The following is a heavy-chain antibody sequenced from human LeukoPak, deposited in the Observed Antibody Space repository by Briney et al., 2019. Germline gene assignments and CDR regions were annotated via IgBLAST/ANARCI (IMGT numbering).Heavy chain of an antibody. CDR2: INPNSGGT. V-gene: IGHV1-2*02. CDR1: GYTFTGYY. J-gene: IGHJ4*02. Sequence: GASVKVSCKASGYTFTGYYMHWVRQAPGQGLEWMGWINPNSGGTNYAQKFQGRVTMTRDTSISTASMEVERLTSDDTAFYYCARGLALQGGDYEWLDHWGQGTLVTVSS. D-gene: IGHD4-17*01. CDR3: ARGLALQGGDYEWLDH.